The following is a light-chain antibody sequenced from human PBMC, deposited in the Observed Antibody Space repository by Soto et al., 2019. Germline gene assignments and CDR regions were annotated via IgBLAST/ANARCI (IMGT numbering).Light chain of an antibody. CDR2: GAS. J-gene: IGKJ2*01. CDR3: QQYGSAPPMYT. V-gene: IGKV3-20*01. CDR1: QSVSSIY. Sequence: EIVLTQYPGTLSLSPGERATLSCRASQSVSSIYLTWYQPKPGQAPRLLIYGASSSDTGIPDRFSGSGSGTYFTLTISRLEPADFAVYCGQQYGSAPPMYTFGQGTKLEI.